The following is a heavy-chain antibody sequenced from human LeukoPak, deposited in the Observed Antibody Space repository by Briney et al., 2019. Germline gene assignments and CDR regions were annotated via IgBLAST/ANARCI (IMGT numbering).Heavy chain of an antibody. Sequence: GGSLRLSCAASGFTLSTYNTHWVRQAPGKGLEWVSSITSSSTYYADSVKGRFTISRDNAKNSLYLQMNSLKTEDTAVYYCTTDICGGGSCYSRGYWGQGTLVTVSS. D-gene: IGHD2-15*01. V-gene: IGHV3-21*03. CDR1: GFTLSTYN. J-gene: IGHJ4*02. CDR2: ITSSST. CDR3: TTDICGGGSCYSRGY.